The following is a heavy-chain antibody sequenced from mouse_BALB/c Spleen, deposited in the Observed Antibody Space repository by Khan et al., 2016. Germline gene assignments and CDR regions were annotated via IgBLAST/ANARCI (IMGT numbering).Heavy chain of an antibody. CDR3: ARYLLGAMDY. Sequence: EVELVESGGGLVKPGGSLKLSCAASGFAFSSYDMSWVRQTPAKRLEWVAYISSGGGSTYYPDTVKGRFTISRDTAKNTLYLQMSSLKSEDTAMYYCARYLLGAMDYWGQGTSVTVSS. CDR2: ISSGGGST. J-gene: IGHJ4*01. V-gene: IGHV5-12-1*01. D-gene: IGHD2-1*01. CDR1: GFAFSSYD.